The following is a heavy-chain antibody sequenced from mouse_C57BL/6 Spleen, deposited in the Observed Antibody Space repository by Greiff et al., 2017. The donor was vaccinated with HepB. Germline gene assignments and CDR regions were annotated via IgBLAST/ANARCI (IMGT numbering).Heavy chain of an antibody. V-gene: IGHV1-61*01. CDR1: GYTFTSYW. CDR3: AYSSGYIDY. J-gene: IGHJ2*01. CDR2: IYPSDSET. Sequence: QVQLQQPGAELVRPGSSVKLSRKASGYTFTSYWMDWVKQRPGQGLEWIGNIYPSDSETHYNQKFKDKATLTVDKSSSTAYMQLSSLTSEDSAVYYCAYSSGYIDYWGQGTTLTVSS. D-gene: IGHD3-2*02.